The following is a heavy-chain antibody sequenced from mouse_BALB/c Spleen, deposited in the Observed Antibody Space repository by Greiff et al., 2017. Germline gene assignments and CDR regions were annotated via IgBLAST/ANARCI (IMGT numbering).Heavy chain of an antibody. Sequence: EVKLMESGPGLVKPSQSLSLTCTVTGYSITSDYAWNWIRQFPGNKLEWMGYISYSGSTSYNPSLKSRISITRDTSKNQFFLQLNSVTTEDTATYYCARYLITTVVRKGDYFDYWGQGTTLTVSS. V-gene: IGHV3-2*02. CDR3: ARYLITTVVRKGDYFDY. CDR2: ISYSGST. D-gene: IGHD1-1*01. J-gene: IGHJ2*01. CDR1: GYSITSDYA.